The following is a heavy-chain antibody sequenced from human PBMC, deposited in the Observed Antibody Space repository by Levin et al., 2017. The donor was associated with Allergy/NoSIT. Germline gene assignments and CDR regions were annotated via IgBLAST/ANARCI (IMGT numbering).Heavy chain of an antibody. CDR2: ISGSGGST. D-gene: IGHD6-19*01. CDR3: ATKGIAVAGTGPAL. CDR1: GFTFSSYA. J-gene: IGHJ4*02. Sequence: GGSLRLSCAASGFTFSSYAMSWVRQAPGKGLEWVSAISGSGGSTYYADSVKGRFTISRDNSKKTLYLQMNSLRAEDTAVYYCATKGIAVAGTGPALWGQGTLVTVSS. V-gene: IGHV3-23*01.